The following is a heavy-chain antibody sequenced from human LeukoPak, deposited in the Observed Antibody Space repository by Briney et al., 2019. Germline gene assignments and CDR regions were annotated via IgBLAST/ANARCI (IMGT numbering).Heavy chain of an antibody. V-gene: IGHV3-66*02. CDR3: ARDAGNGDLYYYYYGMDV. CDR1: GFTVSSNY. D-gene: IGHD4-17*01. Sequence: GGSLRLSCAASGFTVSSNYMSWVRQAPGKGLEGVSVIYSGGSTYYADSVKGRFTISRDNFQNTLYLQMNSLRAEDTAVYYCARDAGNGDLYYYYYGMDVWGQGTTVTVSS. J-gene: IGHJ6*02. CDR2: IYSGGST.